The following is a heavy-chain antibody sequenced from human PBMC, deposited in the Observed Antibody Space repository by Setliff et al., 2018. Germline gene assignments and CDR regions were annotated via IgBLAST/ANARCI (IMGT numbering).Heavy chain of an antibody. Sequence: SVKVSCKASGGTFSNYDISWVRQAPGKGLEWMGGIIPIFGTTNYAQRFQGRVTITTDESTSTAYTELSSLRSEDTAVYYCARERGDIVTTTSYYYYLGVWGKGTTVTVSS. CDR1: GGTFSNYD. J-gene: IGHJ6*03. CDR3: ARERGDIVTTTSYYYYLGV. V-gene: IGHV1-69*05. D-gene: IGHD5-12*01. CDR2: IIPIFGTT.